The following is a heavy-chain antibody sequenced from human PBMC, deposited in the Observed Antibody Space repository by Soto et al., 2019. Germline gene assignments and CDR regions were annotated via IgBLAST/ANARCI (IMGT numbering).Heavy chain of an antibody. D-gene: IGHD2-15*01. CDR1: GATFNSIA. CDR2: ISAYNGNT. J-gene: IGHJ6*02. Sequence: ASVKVSCKASGATFNSIAFTWVRQAPGQGLEWMGWISAYNGNTNYAQKLQGRVTMTTDTSTSTAYMELRSLRSDDTAVYYCARDVGYCSGGSCMLGYYYYGMDVWGQGTTVTVSS. CDR3: ARDVGYCSGGSCMLGYYYYGMDV. V-gene: IGHV1-18*01.